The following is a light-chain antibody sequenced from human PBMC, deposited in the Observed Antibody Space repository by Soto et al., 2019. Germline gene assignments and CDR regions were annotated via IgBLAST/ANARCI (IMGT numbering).Light chain of an antibody. J-gene: IGKJ4*01. CDR1: QSVRSN. V-gene: IGKV3-15*01. CDR3: QHYDIWPLT. Sequence: EIVMTQSPATLSVSPGERATLSCRASQSVRSNLAWHQQKPGQAPRLLIYAASTRATGVPARFSGSGSGTEFTLTISDLRSEDFAVYFCQHYDIWPLTFGGGTKVDIK. CDR2: AAS.